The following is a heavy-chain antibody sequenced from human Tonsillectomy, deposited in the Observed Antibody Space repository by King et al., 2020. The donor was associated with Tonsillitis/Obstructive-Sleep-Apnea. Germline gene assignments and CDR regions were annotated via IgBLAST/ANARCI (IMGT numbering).Heavy chain of an antibody. Sequence: QLVQSGAEVKKPGASVKVSCKASGYTFTSCYMHWVRQAPGQGLEWMGIINPNGGSTNDAQKFQGRVTMTRDTSTSTVYMELSSLRSEDTAVYYCARGFRLRTEVDYWGQGTLVTVSS. J-gene: IGHJ4*02. D-gene: IGHD4-17*01. CDR2: INPNGGST. V-gene: IGHV1-46*01. CDR1: GYTFTSCY. CDR3: ARGFRLRTEVDY.